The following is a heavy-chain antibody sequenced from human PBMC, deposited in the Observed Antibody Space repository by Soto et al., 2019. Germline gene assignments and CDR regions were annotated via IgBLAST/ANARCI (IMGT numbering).Heavy chain of an antibody. V-gene: IGHV5-10-1*01. J-gene: IGHJ4*02. CDR2: IDPSDSYT. CDR3: ARGPRGPRYCSADSCVIGDF. Sequence: GESLKISCQGSGYSFTSYWITWARQMPGKGLEWMGRIDPSDSYTDYSPSFQGHVNISVDKSISTAYLQWSRLKASDTAMYYCARGPRGPRYCSADSCVIGDFWGQGILVTVSS. D-gene: IGHD2-15*01. CDR1: GYSFTSYW.